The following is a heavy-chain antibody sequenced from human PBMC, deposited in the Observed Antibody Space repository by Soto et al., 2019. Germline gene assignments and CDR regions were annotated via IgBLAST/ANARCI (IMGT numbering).Heavy chain of an antibody. D-gene: IGHD6-25*01. CDR1: GFTFSSYG. V-gene: IGHV3-30*18. J-gene: IGHJ6*02. CDR3: AKAPAGGYYYDMDV. CDR2: LSYDGSNK. Sequence: QVQLVESGGGVVQPGRSLRLSCAASGFTFSSYGMHWVRQAPGKGLEWVAVLSYDGSNKYYADSVKGRFTISRDNSKNPLYLQMNRLRAEDTAVYYCAKAPAGGYYYDMDVWGQGTTVTVSS.